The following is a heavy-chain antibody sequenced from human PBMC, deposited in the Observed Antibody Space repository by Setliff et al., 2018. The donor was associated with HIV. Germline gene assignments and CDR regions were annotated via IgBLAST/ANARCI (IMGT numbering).Heavy chain of an antibody. V-gene: IGHV1-18*01. D-gene: IGHD3-22*01. J-gene: IGHJ4*02. Sequence: GASVKVSCKTSGYIFTGFGLTWVRQAPGQGLEWMGWISAYNGNRNYAQKVQDRVTMTTDTSTRTAYMELRSLRSDDTAVYYCVRDESSYYDSSGYTDYWGQGTLVTVSS. CDR3: VRDESSYYDSSGYTDY. CDR2: ISAYNGNR. CDR1: GYIFTGFG.